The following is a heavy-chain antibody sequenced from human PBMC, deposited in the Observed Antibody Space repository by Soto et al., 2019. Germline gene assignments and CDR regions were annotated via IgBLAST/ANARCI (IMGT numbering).Heavy chain of an antibody. CDR3: ARDQCSSTSCYLSYGMDV. J-gene: IGHJ6*02. D-gene: IGHD2-2*01. V-gene: IGHV1-2*04. Sequence: QVQLVQSGAEVKKPGASVKVSCKASGYTFTGYYMHWVRQAPGQGLEWMGWFNPNSGGTNYAQKFQGWVTMTRDTSISTAYMELSRLRSDDTAVYYCARDQCSSTSCYLSYGMDVWGQGTTVTVSS. CDR2: FNPNSGGT. CDR1: GYTFTGYY.